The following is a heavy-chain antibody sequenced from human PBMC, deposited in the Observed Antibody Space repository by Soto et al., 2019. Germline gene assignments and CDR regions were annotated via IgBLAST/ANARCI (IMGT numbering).Heavy chain of an antibody. D-gene: IGHD2-2*02. CDR3: ARYGYTYSARFFDY. CDR2: VYYTEST. Sequence: SETLALTWAVGGNSISSGLYYGGWGRQPAGKGVDGIGSVYYTESTYYKASLKSRGTMSVDTCKKGVSLELSAMTAADRAVYYCARYGYTYSARFFDYWGQGTRVTVSS. J-gene: IGHJ4*02. V-gene: IGHV4-38-2*01. CDR1: GNSISSGLYY.